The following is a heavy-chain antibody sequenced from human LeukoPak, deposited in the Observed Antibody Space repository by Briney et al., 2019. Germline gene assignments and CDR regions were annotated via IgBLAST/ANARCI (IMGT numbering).Heavy chain of an antibody. CDR2: ISSSSTI. CDR3: ARDQYLGIQLLSLYGMDV. Sequence: PGGSLRLSCAASGFTFSSYSMNCVRQAPGKGLEWVSYISSSSTIYYADSVKGRFTISRDNAKNSLYLQMNSLRDEDTAVYYCARDQYLGIQLLSLYGMDVWGQGTTVTVSS. CDR1: GFTFSSYS. D-gene: IGHD5-18*01. J-gene: IGHJ6*02. V-gene: IGHV3-48*02.